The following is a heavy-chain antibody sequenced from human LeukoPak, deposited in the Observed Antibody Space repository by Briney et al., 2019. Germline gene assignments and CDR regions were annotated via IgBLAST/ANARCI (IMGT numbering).Heavy chain of an antibody. CDR3: ARQSSSSSTFYYYYYYMDV. CDR2: INHSGST. D-gene: IGHD6-6*01. V-gene: IGHV4-34*01. CDR1: GGSFSGYY. Sequence: TSETLSLTCAVYGGSFSGYYWSWIRHPPGKGLEWSGEINHSGSTNYNPSLKSRVTISVDTSKNQFSLKLSSVTAADTAVYYCARQSSSSSTFYYYYYYMDVWGKGTTVTVSS. J-gene: IGHJ6*03.